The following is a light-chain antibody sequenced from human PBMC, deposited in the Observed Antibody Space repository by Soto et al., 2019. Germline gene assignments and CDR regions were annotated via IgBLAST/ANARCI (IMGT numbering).Light chain of an antibody. Sequence: QSVLTQPPSASGTPGQRVTISCSGSSSNIGTNFVYWYQQLPGTAPKLLIFSNAQRPSGVPDRFSGSRSGTSASLAISGLRSEDEADYYCAAWEDSLSGWVFGGGTKVTVL. CDR1: SSNIGTNF. V-gene: IGLV1-47*02. CDR3: AAWEDSLSGWV. CDR2: SNA. J-gene: IGLJ3*02.